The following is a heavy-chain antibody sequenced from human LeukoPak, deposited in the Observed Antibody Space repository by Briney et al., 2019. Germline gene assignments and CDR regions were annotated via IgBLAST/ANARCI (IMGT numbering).Heavy chain of an antibody. CDR2: IFSGGNT. Sequence: GGSLRLSCAASGFIVSSNYMSWVRQAPGKGLEWVSAIFSGGNTYYADSVKGRFTISRDNSKNTMYLQMNSLRAEDTAVYYCSGWPTGAPLAYGARGPLVTAS. D-gene: IGHD1-14*01. J-gene: IGHJ4*02. CDR3: SGWPTGAPLAY. CDR1: GFIVSSNY. V-gene: IGHV3-53*01.